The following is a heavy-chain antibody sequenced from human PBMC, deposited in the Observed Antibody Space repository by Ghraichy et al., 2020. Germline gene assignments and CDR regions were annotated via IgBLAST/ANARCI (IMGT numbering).Heavy chain of an antibody. J-gene: IGHJ4*02. Sequence: GESLNISCAASGFSFSNYWISWVRQAPGKGLEWVANIKEDGSEKYYVDSVVKGRFTVSRDNAENSLFLQLNSLRAEDTAVYYCTRSGRPVDYWGQGTLVTVSS. CDR1: GFSFSNYW. V-gene: IGHV3-7*03. CDR2: IKEDGSEK. D-gene: IGHD2-2*01. CDR3: TRSGRPVDY.